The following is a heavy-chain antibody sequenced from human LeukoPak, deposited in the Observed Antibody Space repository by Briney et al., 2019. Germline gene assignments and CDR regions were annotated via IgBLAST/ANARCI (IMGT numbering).Heavy chain of an antibody. D-gene: IGHD3-22*01. V-gene: IGHV4-59*01. CDR2: IYYSGST. Sequence: PSETLSLTCTVSGGSISSYYWSWIRQPPGKGLEWIGYIYYSGSTNYNPSLKSRVTISVDTSKNQFSLKLSSVTAADTAVYYCARFPGRGYYDSRGYSFDYWGQGTLVTVSS. J-gene: IGHJ4*02. CDR3: ARFPGRGYYDSRGYSFDY. CDR1: GGSISSYY.